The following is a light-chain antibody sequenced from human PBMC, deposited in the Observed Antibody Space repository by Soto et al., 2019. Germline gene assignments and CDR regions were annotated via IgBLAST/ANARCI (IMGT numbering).Light chain of an antibody. CDR1: QSVSSY. CDR3: QQRSNWSYA. CDR2: DAS. Sequence: EIVLTQSPATLSLSPGERATLSCRASQSVSSYLAWYQQKPGQAPRLLIYDASNRATGIPARFSGSGSGTDFTLSISSLEPEDFEVYYCQQRSNWSYAFGQAT. V-gene: IGKV3-11*01. J-gene: IGKJ2*01.